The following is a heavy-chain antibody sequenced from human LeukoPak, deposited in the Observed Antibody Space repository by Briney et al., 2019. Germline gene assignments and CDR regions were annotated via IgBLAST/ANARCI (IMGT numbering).Heavy chain of an antibody. CDR2: IKQDESEK. J-gene: IGHJ4*02. Sequence: PGGSLRLSCAASGFTFSSYWMNWVRRAPGKGLEWVANIKQDESEKYYVDSVKGRFTISRDNVKNSLYLQMNNLRAEDTAVYYCARVLDSRTSRYQSLKYWGQGTLVTVSS. CDR3: ARVLDSRTSRYQSLKY. V-gene: IGHV3-7*01. D-gene: IGHD2-2*01. CDR1: GFTFSSYW.